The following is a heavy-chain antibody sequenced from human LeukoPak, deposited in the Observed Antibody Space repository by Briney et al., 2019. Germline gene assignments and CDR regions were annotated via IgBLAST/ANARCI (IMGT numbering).Heavy chain of an antibody. CDR1: GGTFSSYA. Sequence: ASVKVSCKASGGTFSSYAISWVRQAPGQGLEWMGGIIPIIGTANYAQKFQGRVTITADESTSTAYMELSSLRSEDTAVYYCARHNPAIAAAHDYWGQGALVTVSS. CDR2: IIPIIGTA. J-gene: IGHJ4*02. CDR3: ARHNPAIAAAHDY. D-gene: IGHD6-13*01. V-gene: IGHV1-69*13.